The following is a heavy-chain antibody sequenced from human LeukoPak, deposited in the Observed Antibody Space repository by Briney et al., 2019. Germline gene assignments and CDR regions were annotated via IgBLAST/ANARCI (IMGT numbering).Heavy chain of an antibody. CDR1: GGSFSGYY. CDR2: INHSGST. D-gene: IGHD4-17*01. Sequence: SETLSLTCAVYGGSFSGYYWSWIRQPPGKGLEWIGEINHSGSTNYNPSLKSRVTISVDTSKNQFSLKLSSVTAADTAVYYCARGPRTYGDYTTPFDYWGQGTLVTVSS. J-gene: IGHJ4*02. CDR3: ARGPRTYGDYTTPFDY. V-gene: IGHV4-34*01.